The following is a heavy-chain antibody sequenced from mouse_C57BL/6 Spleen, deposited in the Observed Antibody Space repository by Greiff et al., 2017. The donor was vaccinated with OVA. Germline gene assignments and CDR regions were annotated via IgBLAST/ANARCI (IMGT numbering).Heavy chain of an antibody. Sequence: EVKLQESGPGLVKPSQSLSLTCSVTGYSITSGYYWNWIRQFPGNKLEWMGYISYDGSNNYNPSLKNRISITRETSKNQFFLKLNSVTTEDTATYYCAREGDITTVEDYFDYWGQGTTLTVSS. D-gene: IGHD1-1*01. J-gene: IGHJ2*01. CDR2: ISYDGSN. CDR3: AREGDITTVEDYFDY. CDR1: GYSITSGYY. V-gene: IGHV3-6*01.